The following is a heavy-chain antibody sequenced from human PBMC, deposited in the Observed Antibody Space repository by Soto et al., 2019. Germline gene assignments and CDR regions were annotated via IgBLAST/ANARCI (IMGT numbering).Heavy chain of an antibody. CDR2: INPNSGGT. V-gene: IGHV1-2*04. CDR3: ATDMGTHTWNPYQWSNYAFDI. Sequence: ASVKVSCKASGYTFTGYYMHWVRQAPGQGLEWMGWINPNSGGTNYAQKFQGWVTMTRDTSISTAYMELSRLRSDDTAVYYCATDMGTHTWNPYQWSNYAFDIWGQGTMVTVSS. J-gene: IGHJ3*02. CDR1: GYTFTGYY. D-gene: IGHD1-20*01.